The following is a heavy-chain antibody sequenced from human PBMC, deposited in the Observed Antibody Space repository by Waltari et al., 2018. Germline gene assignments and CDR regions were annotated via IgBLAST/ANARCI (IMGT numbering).Heavy chain of an antibody. CDR2: ISSSSSYI. CDR1: GFTFSSYS. J-gene: IGHJ4*02. Sequence: EVQLVESGGGLVKPGGSLRLSWAASGFTFSSYSMNWVRQAPGKGLEWVSSISSSSSYIYYADSVKGRFTISRDNAKNSLYLQMNSLRAEDTAVYYCARDRRVTGIDYWGQGTLVTVSS. V-gene: IGHV3-21*01. CDR3: ARDRRVTGIDY. D-gene: IGHD2-8*02.